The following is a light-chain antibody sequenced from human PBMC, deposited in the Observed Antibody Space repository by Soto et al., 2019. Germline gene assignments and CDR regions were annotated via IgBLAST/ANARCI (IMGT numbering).Light chain of an antibody. CDR1: QSISSY. J-gene: IGKJ2*01. CDR3: QQSYSTLYT. CDR2: AAS. Sequence: DIQMTQSPSSLSASVGDRVTITCRASQSISSYLNWYQQKPGKAPKLLIYAASSLQSGVPSRFSGRGSGTYFTLTISSLQPEDFATYYCQQSYSTLYTFGQGTKLEIK. V-gene: IGKV1-39*01.